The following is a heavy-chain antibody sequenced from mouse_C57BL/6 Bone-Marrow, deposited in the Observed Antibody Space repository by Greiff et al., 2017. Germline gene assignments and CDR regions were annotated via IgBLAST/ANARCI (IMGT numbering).Heavy chain of an antibody. V-gene: IGHV1-4*01. CDR2: INPSSGYT. D-gene: IGHD1-1*01. Sequence: QVQLQQSGAELARPGASVKMSCKASGYTFTSYTMHWVKQRPGQGLEWIGYINPSSGYTKYNQKFKDKATLTADKSSSTAYMQLSSLTSEDSAVYYCAIHYYGSSYDAMDYWGQGTSVTVSS. CDR3: AIHYYGSSYDAMDY. J-gene: IGHJ4*01. CDR1: GYTFTSYT.